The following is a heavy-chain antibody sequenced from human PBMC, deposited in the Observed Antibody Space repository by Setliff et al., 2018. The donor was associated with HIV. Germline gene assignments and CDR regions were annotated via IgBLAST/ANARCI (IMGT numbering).Heavy chain of an antibody. J-gene: IGHJ4*02. CDR1: GASFSGYY. CDR3: ARSPEWGAGGIDY. CDR2: INHSGIT. D-gene: IGHD1-26*01. V-gene: IGHV4-34*01. Sequence: SETLSLTCAVYGASFSGYYWAWIRQSPGTGLEWIGEINHSGITNYNPTLESRVTISTDTSKNQFSLTLTSVTAADTAVYYCARSPEWGAGGIDYWGQGTLVTVSS.